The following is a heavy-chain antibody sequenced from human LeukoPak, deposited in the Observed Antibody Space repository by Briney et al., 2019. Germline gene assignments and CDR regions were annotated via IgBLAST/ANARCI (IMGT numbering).Heavy chain of an antibody. Sequence: PSETLSLTCTVSGYSISSGYYWGWIRQPPGKGLEWIGSIYHSGSTNYNPSLKSRVTISVDTSKNQFSLKLSSVTAADTAVYYCARTSSGYYFGYWGQGTLVTVSS. J-gene: IGHJ4*02. D-gene: IGHD3-22*01. CDR1: GYSISSGYY. V-gene: IGHV4-38-2*02. CDR2: IYHSGST. CDR3: ARTSSGYYFGY.